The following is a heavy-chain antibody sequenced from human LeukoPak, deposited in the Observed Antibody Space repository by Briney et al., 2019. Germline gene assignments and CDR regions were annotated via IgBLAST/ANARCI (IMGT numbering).Heavy chain of an antibody. Sequence: GGSPRLSCAASGFTVSSNYMSWVRQAPGKGLEWVSVIYSGGSTYYADSVKGRFTISRDNSKNTLYLQMNSLRAEDTAVYYCARDPYCSSTSCYGGYYYGMDVWGQGTTVTVSS. CDR2: IYSGGST. D-gene: IGHD2-2*01. V-gene: IGHV3-66*02. CDR3: ARDPYCSSTSCYGGYYYGMDV. CDR1: GFTVSSNY. J-gene: IGHJ6*02.